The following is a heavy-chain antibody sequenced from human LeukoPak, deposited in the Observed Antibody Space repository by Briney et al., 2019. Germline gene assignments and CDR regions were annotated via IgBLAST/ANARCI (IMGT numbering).Heavy chain of an antibody. D-gene: IGHD2-21*02. J-gene: IGHJ6*04. CDR2: IIPMFGTT. CDR1: GGTVWSYA. CDR3: ARATAKGNYYHGMDV. V-gene: IGHV1-69*06. Sequence: SVKVSCKASGGTVWSYAMSWVRQARGQGLEWMGGIIPMFGTTNYAQKFQGRVTIGADTSTNTAYVEVRGLRSEDTAVYYCARATAKGNYYHGMDVWGKGTTVSVSS.